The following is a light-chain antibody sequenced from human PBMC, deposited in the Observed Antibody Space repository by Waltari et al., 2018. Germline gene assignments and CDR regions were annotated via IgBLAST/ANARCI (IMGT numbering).Light chain of an antibody. CDR2: WAS. CDR1: QSVLYSSNNKNY. J-gene: IGKJ2*01. CDR3: QQYYSTLPYT. Sequence: DIVMTQSPDSLAVSLGERATINCKSSQSVLYSSNNKNYLAWYQQKPGQPPKLLIYWASTRESGVPYRFSGSGSGTDFTLTISSLQAEDVAVYYCQQYYSTLPYTFGQGTKLEIK. V-gene: IGKV4-1*01.